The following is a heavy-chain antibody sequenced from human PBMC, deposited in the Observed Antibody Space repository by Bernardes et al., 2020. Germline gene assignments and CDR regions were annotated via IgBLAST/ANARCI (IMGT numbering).Heavy chain of an antibody. CDR1: GFSFSNYN. D-gene: IGHD7-27*01. CDR3: TRDLNWAFDY. CDR2: ISPAGAAM. J-gene: IGHJ4*02. V-gene: IGHV3-48*02. Sequence: GGSLRLSCAASGFSFSNYNMKWVRQAPGKGLELISYISPAGAAMYYADSVKGRFTTSRDNAKNSVYLQMNSLRDEDTAVYYCTRDLNWAFDYWGQGTQVTVSS.